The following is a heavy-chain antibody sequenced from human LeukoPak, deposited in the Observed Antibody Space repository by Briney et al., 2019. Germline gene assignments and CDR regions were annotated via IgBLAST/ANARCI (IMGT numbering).Heavy chain of an antibody. CDR2: ISYDGSNK. V-gene: IGHV3-30-3*01. D-gene: IGHD6-19*01. J-gene: IGHJ4*02. CDR3: ARGGGWPARYDY. Sequence: GGSLRLSCAASGFTFSSYAMHWVRQAPGKGLEWVAVISYDGSNKYYADSVKGRFTISRDNSKNTLYLQMNSLRSEDTAVYYCARGGGWPARYDYWGQGTLVTVSS. CDR1: GFTFSSYA.